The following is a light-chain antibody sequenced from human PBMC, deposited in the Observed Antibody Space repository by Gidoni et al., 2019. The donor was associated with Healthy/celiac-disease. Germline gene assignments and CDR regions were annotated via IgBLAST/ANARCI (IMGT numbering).Light chain of an antibody. V-gene: IGKV3-15*01. CDR1: QSVSSN. CDR3: QQYNNWPRST. J-gene: IGKJ2*01. Sequence: EIVMTQSPATLSVSPGERATLSCRASQSVSSNLAWYQQKPGQAPRLLLYGASTRATGIPARFSGSGSGTEFTLTISSLQSEDFAVYSCQQYNNWPRSTFGQGTKLEIK. CDR2: GAS.